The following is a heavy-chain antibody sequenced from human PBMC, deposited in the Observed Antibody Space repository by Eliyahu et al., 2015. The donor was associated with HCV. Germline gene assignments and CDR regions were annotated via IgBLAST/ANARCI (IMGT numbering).Heavy chain of an antibody. V-gene: IGHV4-61*01. CDR1: GGSVNSDNFY. D-gene: IGHD3-16*01. Sequence: QVQLQESGPGLVKPSETLSLTCTVSGGSVNSDNFYWSWIRQPPGKGLEYIGHIEXRGSTNYNXSLKXRVTISMDTSNSRFSLNLRSVTAADTAVYYCAGVWARGGSHGMDVWGQGTTVTVS. CDR2: IEXRGST. CDR3: AGVWARGGSHGMDV. J-gene: IGHJ6*02.